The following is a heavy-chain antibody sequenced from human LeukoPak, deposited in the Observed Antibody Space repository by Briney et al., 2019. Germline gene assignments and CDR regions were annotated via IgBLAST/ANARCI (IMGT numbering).Heavy chain of an antibody. CDR3: AREMDAHPRIVV. CDR1: GVSISSGGYR. D-gene: IGHD2-21*01. Sequence: KPSQTLSLTCAVSGVSISSGGYRWTWIRQYPGKGLEWIGYINYSGSTYYNPSLKSRVIISVDTSKNQFSLNLNSVTAADTAVYYCAREMDAHPRIVVWGQGTLVTVSS. CDR2: INYSGST. V-gene: IGHV4-31*11. J-gene: IGHJ1*01.